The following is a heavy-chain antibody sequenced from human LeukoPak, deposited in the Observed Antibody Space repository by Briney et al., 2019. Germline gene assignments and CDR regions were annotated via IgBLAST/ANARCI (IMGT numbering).Heavy chain of an antibody. D-gene: IGHD1-26*01. J-gene: IGHJ4*02. CDR3: ARSWAPWELPGPFDY. Sequence: ASVKVSCKASGYTFTGYYMHWVRQAPGQGLERMGWINPNSGGTNYAQKFQGRVTMTRDTSISTAYMELSRLRSDDTAVYYCARSWAPWELPGPFDYWGQGTLVTVSS. CDR2: INPNSGGT. V-gene: IGHV1-2*02. CDR1: GYTFTGYY.